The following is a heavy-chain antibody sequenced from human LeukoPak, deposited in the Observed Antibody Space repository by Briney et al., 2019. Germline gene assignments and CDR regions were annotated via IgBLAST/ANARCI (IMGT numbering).Heavy chain of an antibody. V-gene: IGHV3-23*01. CDR1: GFTFSIYA. D-gene: IGHD2-21*01. CDR2: LNGGRT. CDR3: VKEVPTYGYFDY. Sequence: GGSLRLSCVASGFTFSIYARSWVPQAPGRGLEWIAALNGGRTFFQDSVRGRCTISRDNSKSTLYLQLNSLTGDDTAVYYCVKEVPTYGYFDYWGRGTLVTVSS. J-gene: IGHJ4*02.